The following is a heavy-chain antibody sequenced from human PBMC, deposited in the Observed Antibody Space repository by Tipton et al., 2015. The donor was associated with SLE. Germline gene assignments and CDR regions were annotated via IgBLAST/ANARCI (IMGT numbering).Heavy chain of an antibody. CDR1: RFSFSTSE. CDR3: AREAGTTMMVVGSLDY. CDR2: ISSSGGTI. J-gene: IGHJ4*02. V-gene: IGHV3-48*03. Sequence: SLRLSCVASRFSFSTSEMNWVRQAPGKGLEWISFISSSGGTIHYADSVKGRFSISRDNAKNSLYLQMDSLRAEDTAVYYCAREAGTTMMVVGSLDYWGQGALVTVSS. D-gene: IGHD3-22*01.